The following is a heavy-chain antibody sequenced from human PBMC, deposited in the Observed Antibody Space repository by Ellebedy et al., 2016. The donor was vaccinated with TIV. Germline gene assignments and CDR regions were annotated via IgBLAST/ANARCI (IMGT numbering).Heavy chain of an antibody. V-gene: IGHV5-51*01. D-gene: IGHD5-18*01. J-gene: IGHJ5*02. CDR2: IYPGDSDT. CDR1: GYSFTSYW. CDR3: ARRGRGYMNNWFDP. Sequence: GGSLRLXXKGSGYSFTSYWIGWVRQMPGKGLEWMGIIYPGDSDTRYSPSFQGQVTISADKSISTAYLQWSSLKASDTAMYYCARRGRGYMNNWFDPWGQGTLVTVSS.